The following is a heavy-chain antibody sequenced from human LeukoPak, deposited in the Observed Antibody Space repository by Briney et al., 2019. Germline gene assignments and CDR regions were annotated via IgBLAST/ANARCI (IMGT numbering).Heavy chain of an antibody. V-gene: IGHV3-48*01. Sequence: PSETLSLTCDVSGGSIDSTNWWNWVRQAPGKGLEWVSYISSSSSTIYYADSVKGRFTISRDNAKNSLYLQMNSLRAEDTAVYYCARLIVVVPAAPIPWGQGTLVTVSS. CDR1: GGSIDSTNW. CDR3: ARLIVVVPAAPIP. D-gene: IGHD2-2*01. CDR2: ISSSSSTI. J-gene: IGHJ5*02.